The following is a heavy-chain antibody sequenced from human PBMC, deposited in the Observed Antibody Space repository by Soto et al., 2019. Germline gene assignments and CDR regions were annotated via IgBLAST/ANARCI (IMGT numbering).Heavy chain of an antibody. CDR3: ARGNAGGYAPSPVAAITSYKYYGLDV. D-gene: IGHD6-19*01. Sequence: SETLSLTCAVYGGSFSGYYWSWIRQPPGKGLEWVGEINHSGSSNYNPSLKSRVTMSVDTSKNQFSLKLTSVTAADTAVYYCARGNAGGYAPSPVAAITSYKYYGLDVWGQGHSVTVSS. V-gene: IGHV4-34*01. CDR1: GGSFSGYY. J-gene: IGHJ6*02. CDR2: INHSGSS.